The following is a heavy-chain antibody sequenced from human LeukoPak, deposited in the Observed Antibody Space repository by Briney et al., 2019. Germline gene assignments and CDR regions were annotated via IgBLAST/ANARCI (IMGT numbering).Heavy chain of an antibody. CDR1: GFTVSSDY. V-gene: IGHV3-53*01. D-gene: IGHD3-10*01. J-gene: IGHJ4*02. CDR2: IYSGGST. Sequence: GGSLRLSCAASGFTVSSDYMSWVRQAPGKGLEWVSVIYSGGSTYYADSVKGRFTISRDNAKNSLYLQMNSLRVEDTATYYCAKVAHYYYGSESYYFFEHWGQGTPVTASS. CDR3: AKVAHYYYGSESYYFFEH.